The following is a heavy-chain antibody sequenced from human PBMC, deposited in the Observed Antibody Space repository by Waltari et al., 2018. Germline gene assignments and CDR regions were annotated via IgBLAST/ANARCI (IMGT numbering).Heavy chain of an antibody. CDR3: ALDTGALWMDV. Sequence: QVQLVQSGAEVKKPGASVKISCKTSEYTFTSSYIHWVRQAPGQGLEWMGIINPIGGSTIYAQKFQGRVTMTRDTSTSTGYMELSSLRSEDTAVYYCALDTGALWMDVWGQGTTVTVSS. V-gene: IGHV1-46*01. CDR2: INPIGGST. CDR1: EYTFTSSY. J-gene: IGHJ6*02. D-gene: IGHD2-21*01.